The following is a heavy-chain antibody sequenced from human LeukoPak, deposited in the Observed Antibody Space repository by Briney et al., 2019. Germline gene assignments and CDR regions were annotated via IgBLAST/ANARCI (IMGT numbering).Heavy chain of an antibody. CDR3: ARGLGSPVPTWFDP. CDR1: GFTFSSYE. V-gene: IGHV3-48*03. J-gene: IGHJ5*02. CDR2: ISSSGSTI. D-gene: IGHD3-16*01. Sequence: GGSLRLSCAASGFTFSSYEMNWVRQAPGKGLEWVSYISSSGSTIYYADSVKGRFTISRDNAKNSLYLQMNSLRAEDTAMYYCARGLGSPVPTWFDPWGQGTLVTVSS.